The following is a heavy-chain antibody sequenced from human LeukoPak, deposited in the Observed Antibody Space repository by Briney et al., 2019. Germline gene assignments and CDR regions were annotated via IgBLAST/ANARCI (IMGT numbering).Heavy chain of an antibody. Sequence: PSGTLSLTCAVSGGSISSGNWWSWVRQPPGEGLEWIGEIFHSGSTNYNPSLKSRLTISLDKSKNQFSLKLSSVTAADTAVYYCARPFYYYMDVWGKGTTVTVSS. CDR2: IFHSGST. J-gene: IGHJ6*03. CDR1: GGSISSGNW. CDR3: ARPFYYYMDV. V-gene: IGHV4-4*02.